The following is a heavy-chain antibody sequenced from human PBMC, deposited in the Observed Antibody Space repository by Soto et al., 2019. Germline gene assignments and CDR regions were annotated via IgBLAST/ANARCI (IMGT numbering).Heavy chain of an antibody. Sequence: ASVKVSCKASGYTFINYGIAWVRQAPGQGLEWMGWISANNGNTNYAQKFQGRVTMTTDTSTSTMYMELRSLRSDDTAVYYCARDEYFDYSGPRTLVTGSS. CDR1: GYTFINYG. CDR3: ARDEYFDY. CDR2: ISANNGNT. J-gene: IGHJ4*02. V-gene: IGHV1-18*01.